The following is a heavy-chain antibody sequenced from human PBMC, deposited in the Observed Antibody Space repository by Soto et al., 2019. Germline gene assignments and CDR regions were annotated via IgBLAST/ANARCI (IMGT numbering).Heavy chain of an antibody. CDR3: ARLRGNYDFWSVYYSAGRSYHYGIDV. D-gene: IGHD3-3*01. Sequence: PGVSLKISGKGSGYSFTSYWIGWVRQMPGKGLEWMGIIYPGDSDTRYSPSFQGQVTISADKPISTAYLQGSSLKASDTAMYYCARLRGNYDFWSVYYSAGRSYHYGIDVWGQATTVTAS. J-gene: IGHJ6*02. CDR1: GYSFTSYW. CDR2: IYPGDSDT. V-gene: IGHV5-51*01.